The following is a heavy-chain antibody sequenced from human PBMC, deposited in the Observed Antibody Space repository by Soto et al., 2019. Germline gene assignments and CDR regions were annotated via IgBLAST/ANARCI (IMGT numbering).Heavy chain of an antibody. Sequence: EAQLVESGGGLVQPGGSLRLSCGASGFMFSAYWMSWVRQAPGKGLEWVANIKQDGSAKFHVDSVKGRFTISRNNAANSLYLQMDTLRAEDTAVYYCARDFDLWGRGTLVTVSS. CDR1: GFMFSAYW. V-gene: IGHV3-7*01. J-gene: IGHJ2*01. CDR2: IKQDGSAK. CDR3: ARDFDL.